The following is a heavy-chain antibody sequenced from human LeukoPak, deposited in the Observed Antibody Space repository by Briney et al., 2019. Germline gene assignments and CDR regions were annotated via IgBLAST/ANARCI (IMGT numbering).Heavy chain of an antibody. V-gene: IGHV3-23*01. CDR1: GFTFSSYG. J-gene: IGHJ4*02. Sequence: GGSLRLSCAASGFTFSSYGMSWVRQAPGKGLQWVSVIIGSGSNTYYADSVKGRFTISRDNSRNTLYLQMNSLRAGDTAVYYCAKSFRSTSLDYWGQGTLVTVSS. D-gene: IGHD2-2*01. CDR3: AKSFRSTSLDY. CDR2: IIGSGSNT.